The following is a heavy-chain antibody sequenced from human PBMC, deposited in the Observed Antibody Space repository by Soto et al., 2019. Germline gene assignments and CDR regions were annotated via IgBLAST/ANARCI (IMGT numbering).Heavy chain of an antibody. CDR1: GGTFSSYA. V-gene: IGHV1-69*13. Sequence: ASVKVSCKASGGTFSSYAISWVRQAPGQGLEWMGGIIPIFGTANYAQKFQGRVTITADESTSTAYMELSSLRSEDTAVYYCARDCISTSCYEYWGQGTLVTVSS. J-gene: IGHJ4*02. D-gene: IGHD2-2*01. CDR2: IIPIFGTA. CDR3: ARDCISTSCYEY.